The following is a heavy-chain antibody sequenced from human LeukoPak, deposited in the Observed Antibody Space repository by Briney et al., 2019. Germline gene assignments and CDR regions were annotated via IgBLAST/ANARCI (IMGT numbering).Heavy chain of an antibody. CDR2: IYYSGST. D-gene: IGHD3-3*01. J-gene: IGHJ5*02. Sequence: SETLSLTCTVSGGSLSSYYWSWIRQPPGKGLEWIGYIYYSGSTNYNPSLKSRVTISVDTSKNQFSLKLSSVTAADTAVYYCARKRGITSGYNWFDPWGQGTLVTVSS. CDR3: ARKRGITSGYNWFDP. V-gene: IGHV4-59*08. CDR1: GGSLSSYY.